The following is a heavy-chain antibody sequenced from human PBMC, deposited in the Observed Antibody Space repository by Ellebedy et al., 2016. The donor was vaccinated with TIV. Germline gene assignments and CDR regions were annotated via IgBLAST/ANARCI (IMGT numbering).Heavy chain of an antibody. CDR1: GGSLSGHY. CDR2: IYSSGNT. D-gene: IGHD2-15*01. CDR3: SWLYCSVSSCYAFEV. Sequence: MPSETLSLTCAVSGGSLSGHYWSRIRQPPGKGLEWIGYIYSSGNTKYSPSLESRITISRNPSKNQFSLSLSYVTAADTAVDYCSWLYCSVSSCYAFEVWGQGTLVTVSS. V-gene: IGHV4-59*11. J-gene: IGHJ4*02.